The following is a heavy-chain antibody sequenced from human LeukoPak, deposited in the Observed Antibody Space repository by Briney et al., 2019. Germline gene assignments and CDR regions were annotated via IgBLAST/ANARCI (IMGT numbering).Heavy chain of an antibody. CDR1: GFTFSSYS. V-gene: IGHV3-48*01. CDR2: ISSSSSTI. Sequence: GGSLRLSCAASGFTFSSYSMNWVRQAPGKGLEWVPYISSSSSTIYYADSVKGRFTISRDNAKNSLYLQMNSLRAEDTAVYYCARELVVVAAIGPINWFDPWGQGTLVTVSS. J-gene: IGHJ5*02. D-gene: IGHD2-15*01. CDR3: ARELVVVAAIGPINWFDP.